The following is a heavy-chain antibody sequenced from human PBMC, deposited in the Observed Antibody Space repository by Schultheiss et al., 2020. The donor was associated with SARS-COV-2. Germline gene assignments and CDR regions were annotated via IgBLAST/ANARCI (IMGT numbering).Heavy chain of an antibody. V-gene: IGHV4-30-4*01. CDR3: GRMNLYSFDY. CDR2: IYFSGST. Sequence: SETLSLTCTVSGGSISSGDYYWCWIRQPPGKGLEWIGYIYFSGSTYYSPSLKSRLTMSVDTSKNQFSLRLRSVTASDTAVYFCGRMNLYSFDYWGRGTLVTVSS. J-gene: IGHJ4*02. CDR1: GGSISSGDYY. D-gene: IGHD1-14*01.